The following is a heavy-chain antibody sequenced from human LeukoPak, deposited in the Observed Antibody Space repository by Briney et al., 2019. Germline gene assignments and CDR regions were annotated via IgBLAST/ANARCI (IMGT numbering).Heavy chain of an antibody. CDR1: GGTFSSYA. Sequence: ASVTVSCKASGGTFSSYAISWVRQAPGQGLEWMGGISPIFGTANYAQKFQGRVTITADKSTSTAYMELSSLRSEDTAVYYCAAVDTAMGGCWYWGQGTLVTVSS. V-gene: IGHV1-69*06. CDR2: ISPIFGTA. CDR3: AAVDTAMGGCWY. D-gene: IGHD5-18*01. J-gene: IGHJ4*02.